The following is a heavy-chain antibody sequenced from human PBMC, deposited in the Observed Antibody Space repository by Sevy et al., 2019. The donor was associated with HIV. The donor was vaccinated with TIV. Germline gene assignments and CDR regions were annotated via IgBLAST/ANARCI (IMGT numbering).Heavy chain of an antibody. J-gene: IGHJ3*02. V-gene: IGHV3-48*01. CDR3: ARPLGYCSGTSCPYIFDI. D-gene: IGHD2-2*01. Sequence: GGSLRLSCAASEFTFSRHSFNWVRQAPGKGLEWISYISSTSTTIFYADSVMDRFTISRDNAKNSLYLQMNSLRAEDTAVYYCARPLGYCSGTSCPYIFDIWGQGTMVTVSS. CDR1: EFTFSRHS. CDR2: ISSTSTTI.